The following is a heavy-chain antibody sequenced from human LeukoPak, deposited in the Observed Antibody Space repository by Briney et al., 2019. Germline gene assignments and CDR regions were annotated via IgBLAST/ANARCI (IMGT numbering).Heavy chain of an antibody. D-gene: IGHD2/OR15-2a*01. CDR3: ARENIGYIDY. CDR2: IYSGGNI. CDR1: GVTLSSFA. V-gene: IGHV3-53*01. J-gene: IGHJ4*02. Sequence: GGSLRLSCAASGVTLSSFAMSWARQAPGQGLEWVSVIYSGGNIYYAESVKGRFTISRDNFENTLYLQMNNLRAEDTAVYYCARENIGYIDYWGQGTLVTVSS.